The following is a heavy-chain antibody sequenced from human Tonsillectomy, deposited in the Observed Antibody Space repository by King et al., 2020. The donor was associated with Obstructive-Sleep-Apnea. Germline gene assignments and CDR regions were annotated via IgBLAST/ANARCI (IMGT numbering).Heavy chain of an antibody. Sequence: VQLVESGGGLVQPGGSLRLSCAASGFSVSSNYMTWVRQARGKGLEWVSITYSGGNTYYADSVKGRFTNSRHDSSNRLYLQMSGLRVEDTAVYYWARRRPGGNPGLDWFFGLWGRGTLVTVSS. CDR1: GFSVSSNY. D-gene: IGHD4-23*01. CDR2: TYSGGNT. CDR3: ARRRPGGNPGLDWFFGL. J-gene: IGHJ2*01. V-gene: IGHV3-53*04.